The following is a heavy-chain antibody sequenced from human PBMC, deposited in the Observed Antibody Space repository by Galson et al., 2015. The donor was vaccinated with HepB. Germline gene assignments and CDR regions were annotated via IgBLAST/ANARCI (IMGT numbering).Heavy chain of an antibody. V-gene: IGHV3-33*01. CDR1: GFTFSSSG. Sequence: SLRLSCAASGFTFSSSGMHWVRQAPGKGLDWVAVMWYDGNNKFYADSVKGRFTISRDNSKHPLYLQMNSLRAEDTAVYYCARDLKSYSSSSLSLSLKPIYFQYYGMDVWGQGSTVTVSS. D-gene: IGHD6-6*01. CDR3: ARDLKSYSSSSLSLSLKPIYFQYYGMDV. J-gene: IGHJ6*02. CDR2: MWYDGNNK.